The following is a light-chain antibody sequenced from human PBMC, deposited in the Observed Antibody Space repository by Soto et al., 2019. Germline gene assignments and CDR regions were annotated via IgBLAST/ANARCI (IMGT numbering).Light chain of an antibody. J-gene: IGKJ4*01. CDR3: QQRSHWPLN. V-gene: IGKV3-11*01. CDR2: DAS. Sequence: EIVLTQSPATLSLSPGERATLSCRASQSVSSYLAWYQQKPGQAPRLLIYDASNRATGIPARFSGSGSGTDFTLTISSLEPEDFAVYYCQQRSHWPLNFGGGTKVNI. CDR1: QSVSSY.